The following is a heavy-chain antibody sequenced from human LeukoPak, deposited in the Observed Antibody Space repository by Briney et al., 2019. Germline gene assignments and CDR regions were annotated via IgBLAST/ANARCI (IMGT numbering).Heavy chain of an antibody. Sequence: GSLRLSCAASGFTFSNYWMHWVRQVPGKGLVWVSRINPGGSSSTYADSVKGRFTISRDNAKNTLYLQMNSLRAEDTAVYYCARSNQADDYWGQGTLVTVSS. J-gene: IGHJ4*02. V-gene: IGHV3-74*01. D-gene: IGHD4-11*01. CDR1: GFTFSNYW. CDR3: ARSNQADDY. CDR2: INPGGSSS.